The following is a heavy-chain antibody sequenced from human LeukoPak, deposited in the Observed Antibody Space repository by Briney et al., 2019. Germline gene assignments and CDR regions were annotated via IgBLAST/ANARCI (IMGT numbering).Heavy chain of an antibody. J-gene: IGHJ4*02. D-gene: IGHD6-19*01. CDR2: IYPGDSDT. V-gene: IGHV5-51*01. Sequence: GESLKISCKGSGYSFTSYWIGWVRKLPGKGLEWLGIIYPGDSDTRYSPSFQGQVTISADKSISTAYLQWSSLKASDTAMYYCARLQISGVIAVAGTPPDYWGQGTLVTVSS. CDR3: ARLQISGVIAVAGTPPDY. CDR1: GYSFTSYW.